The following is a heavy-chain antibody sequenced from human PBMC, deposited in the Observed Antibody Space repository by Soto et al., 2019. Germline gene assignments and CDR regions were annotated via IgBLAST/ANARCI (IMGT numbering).Heavy chain of an antibody. Sequence: QVQLVQSGAEVKKPGSSVKVSCKASGGTFSNSPISWVRQAPGQGLEWMGGTIPTFNTGNYAQKFQGRLTITADKSTNTAYRELSSRRSEDTAVYYCARRTSSGYYRYFDYWGQGTLVTVSS. CDR3: ARRTSSGYYRYFDY. D-gene: IGHD3-22*01. J-gene: IGHJ4*02. CDR2: TIPTFNTG. V-gene: IGHV1-69*06. CDR1: GGTFSNSP.